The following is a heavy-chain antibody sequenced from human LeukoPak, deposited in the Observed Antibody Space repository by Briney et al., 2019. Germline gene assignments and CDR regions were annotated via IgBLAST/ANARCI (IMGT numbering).Heavy chain of an antibody. J-gene: IGHJ4*02. CDR2: IRYDGSNK. Sequence: GGSLRLSCAASGFTFSSYGMHWVRQAPGKRLEWVAFIRYDGSNKYYADSVKGRFTISRDNSKNTLYLQMNSLRAEDTAVYYCAKDPDSSGWYGFDYWGQGTLVTVSS. CDR3: AKDPDSSGWYGFDY. D-gene: IGHD6-19*01. CDR1: GFTFSSYG. V-gene: IGHV3-30*02.